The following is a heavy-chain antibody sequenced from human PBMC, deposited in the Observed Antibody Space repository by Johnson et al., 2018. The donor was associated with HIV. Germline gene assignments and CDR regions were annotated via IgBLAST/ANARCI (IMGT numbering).Heavy chain of an antibody. CDR1: GFTFSSYG. CDR2: ISYDESNK. J-gene: IGHJ3*02. CDR3: AKDGAAYSGSYDAFDI. D-gene: IGHD1-26*01. V-gene: IGHV3-30*18. Sequence: HVQLVESGGGVVQPGRSLRLSCAASGFTFSSYGMHWVRQAPGKGLEWVAVISYDESNKYYADSVKGRFTISRDNSKNTLYLQMNSLRAEDTAVYYCAKDGAAYSGSYDAFDIWGQGTMVTVSS.